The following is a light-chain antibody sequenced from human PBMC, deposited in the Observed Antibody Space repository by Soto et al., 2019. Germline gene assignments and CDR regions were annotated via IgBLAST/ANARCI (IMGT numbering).Light chain of an antibody. V-gene: IGKV1-16*02. J-gene: IGKJ1*01. Sequence: DLQMTQSPSSLSASVGDRVTITCRASQGIYNYVAWFQQKPGKAPKSLIYAASSLHSGVPSKFSGSGSGTDFTLTISSLQPEDFANYYCQQYYTYGWTFGQGTKVEIK. CDR3: QQYYTYGWT. CDR2: AAS. CDR1: QGIYNY.